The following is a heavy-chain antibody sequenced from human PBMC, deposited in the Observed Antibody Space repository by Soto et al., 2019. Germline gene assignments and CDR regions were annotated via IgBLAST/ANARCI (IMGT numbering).Heavy chain of an antibody. CDR3: ARAWSYSSSSFVGISFDF. J-gene: IGHJ3*01. CDR2: IKPSGGST. D-gene: IGHD6-6*01. V-gene: IGHV1-46*01. Sequence: ALVQVSPKASGYTFTSYYMHWVRQPPGQGLEWMGIIKPSGGSTSYAQKFHGRVTMTRDTSTSTAYMELSSLSSEDTAVYDCARAWSYSSSSFVGISFDFWGQGTMVTVSS. CDR1: GYTFTSYY.